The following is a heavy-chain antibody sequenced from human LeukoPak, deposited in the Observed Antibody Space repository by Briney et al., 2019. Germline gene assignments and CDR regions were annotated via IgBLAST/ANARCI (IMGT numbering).Heavy chain of an antibody. Sequence: SETLSLTCTVSGYSISSGYYWGWIRQPPGKGLEWIGSIYHSGSTYYNPSLKSRVTISVDTSKNQFSLKLSSVTAADTAVYYCARMGHDDYVPHYYYYYGMDVWGQGTTVTVSS. V-gene: IGHV4-38-2*02. J-gene: IGHJ6*02. CDR3: ARMGHDDYVPHYYYYYGMDV. D-gene: IGHD3-16*01. CDR1: GYSISSGYY. CDR2: IYHSGST.